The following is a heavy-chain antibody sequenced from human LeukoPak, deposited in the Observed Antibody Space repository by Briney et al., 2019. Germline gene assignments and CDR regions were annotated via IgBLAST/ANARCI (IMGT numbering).Heavy chain of an antibody. J-gene: IGHJ4*02. V-gene: IGHV3-23*01. CDR2: ISGSGGST. CDR3: AKDPGLGGFWSGYFFTEVDH. D-gene: IGHD3-3*01. Sequence: GGSLRLSCAASGFTFSSYAMSWVRQAPGKGLEWVSAISGSGGSTYYADSVKGRFTISRDNSKNTLYLQMNSLRAEDTAVYYCAKDPGLGGFWSGYFFTEVDHWGQGTLVTVSS. CDR1: GFTFSSYA.